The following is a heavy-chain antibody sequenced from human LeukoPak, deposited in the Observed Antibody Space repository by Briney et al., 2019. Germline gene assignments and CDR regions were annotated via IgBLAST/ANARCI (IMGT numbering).Heavy chain of an antibody. CDR3: ARGCYDFWSGYYIDY. CDR1: GDSVSTNNAG. V-gene: IGHV6-1*01. CDR2: TYYGSNWHN. Sequence: SQTLSLTCAISGDSVSTNNAGWNWIRQSPSRGLEWLGRTYYGSNWHNDYAVSVKSRININTETSKNQFSLQLSSVTPDDTAVYYCARGCYDFWSGYYIDYWGQGTLVTVSS. D-gene: IGHD3-3*01. J-gene: IGHJ4*02.